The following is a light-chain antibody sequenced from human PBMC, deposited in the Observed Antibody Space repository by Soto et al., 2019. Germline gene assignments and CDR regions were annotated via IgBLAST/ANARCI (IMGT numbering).Light chain of an antibody. CDR3: QQRSNWPLT. Sequence: EIVLTQSPAPLSLSPGERATLSCRASQSVSSYLAWYQQKPGQAPRVLIYDASNRATGIPARFSGSGSGTDFTLTISRLEPEDVAVYYCQQRSNWPLTLGGGTKVDIK. CDR1: QSVSSY. J-gene: IGKJ4*01. V-gene: IGKV3-11*01. CDR2: DAS.